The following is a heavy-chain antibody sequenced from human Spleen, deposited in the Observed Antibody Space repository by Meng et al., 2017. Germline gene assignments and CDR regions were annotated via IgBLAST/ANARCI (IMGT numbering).Heavy chain of an antibody. CDR1: GGSISSSSYY. CDR2: IYYSGST. J-gene: IGHJ6*02. Sequence: SETLSLTCTVSGGSISSSSYYWGWLRQPPGKGLEWIGSIYYSGSTYYNPSLKSRVTISVDTPKNQFSLKLSSVTAAATAVYYCARNYYGSGSYAYYYYGMDVWGQGTMVTVSS. V-gene: IGHV4-39*07. D-gene: IGHD3-10*01. CDR3: ARNYYGSGSYAYYYYGMDV.